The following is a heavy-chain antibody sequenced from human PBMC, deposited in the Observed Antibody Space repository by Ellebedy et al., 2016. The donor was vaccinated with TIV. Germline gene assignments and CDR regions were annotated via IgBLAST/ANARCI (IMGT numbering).Heavy chain of an antibody. J-gene: IGHJ4*02. CDR1: GYTFTHYH. V-gene: IGHV1-46*01. CDR2: IYPDGSST. Sequence: ASVKVSCXASGYTFTHYHMHWVRKAPGQGLEWVGIIYPDGSSTTYAQHFQGRVTMARDTSTSTVFIQPSSLRSEDTAVYYCARDRSENGNYQELDYWGQGTLVTVSS. D-gene: IGHD1-7*01. CDR3: ARDRSENGNYQELDY.